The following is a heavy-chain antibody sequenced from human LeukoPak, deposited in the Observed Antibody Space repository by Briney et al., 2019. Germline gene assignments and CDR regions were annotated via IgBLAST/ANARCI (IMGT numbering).Heavy chain of an antibody. Sequence: GGSLRLSCAASGFTFSSYSMNWVRQAPGKGLEWVSYISSGSSTIYYADSVKGRFTVSRDNANNSLYLQMNSLRDEDTAVYYCAREPLVVVAAANWGFFDNWGQGALVTVFS. CDR1: GFTFSSYS. V-gene: IGHV3-48*02. J-gene: IGHJ4*02. CDR3: AREPLVVVAAANWGFFDN. D-gene: IGHD2-2*01. CDR2: ISSGSSTI.